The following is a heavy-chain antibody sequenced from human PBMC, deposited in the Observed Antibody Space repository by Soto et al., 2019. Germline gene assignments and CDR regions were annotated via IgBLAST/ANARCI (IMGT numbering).Heavy chain of an antibody. D-gene: IGHD3-9*01. CDR2: IYYSGST. V-gene: IGHV4-61*01. CDR3: ARMNILTGYSSGYYDYGMDV. CDR1: GGSVSSGSYY. J-gene: IGHJ6*02. Sequence: PSETLSLTCTVSGGSVSSGSYYWSWIRQPPGKGLEWIGYIYYSGSTNYKPSLKSRVTISVDTSKNQFSLKLSSVTAADTAVYYCARMNILTGYSSGYYDYGMDVWSQGTTVTISS.